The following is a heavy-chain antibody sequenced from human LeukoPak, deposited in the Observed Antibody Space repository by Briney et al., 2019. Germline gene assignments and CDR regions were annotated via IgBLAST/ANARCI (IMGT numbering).Heavy chain of an antibody. CDR1: GYTFTSYG. J-gene: IGHJ4*02. Sequence: GASVKVSCKASGYTFTSYGISWVRQAPGQGLEWMGWISAYNGNTNYAQKLQGRVTMTTDTSTSTAYMELRSLRSDDTAVYYCARDLVFWSGYPDFDYWGQGTLVTVSS. D-gene: IGHD3-3*01. CDR2: ISAYNGNT. CDR3: ARDLVFWSGYPDFDY. V-gene: IGHV1-18*01.